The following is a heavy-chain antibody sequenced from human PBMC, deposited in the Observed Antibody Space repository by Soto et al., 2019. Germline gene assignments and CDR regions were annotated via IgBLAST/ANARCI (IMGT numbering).Heavy chain of an antibody. CDR1: GFTFSHYS. J-gene: IGHJ4*02. V-gene: IGHV3-48*01. D-gene: IGHD2-15*01. CDR2: ISSSSSTI. Sequence: EVQLVESGGGLVQPGGSLILSCAASGFTFSHYSMNWVRQAPGQGLKWDSYISSSSSTIYYTDSVKGRFTISRVNAKNSLLLQTNSLRAEGTAVYYCAKDIDVGGQGTLVTVSS. CDR3: AKDIDV.